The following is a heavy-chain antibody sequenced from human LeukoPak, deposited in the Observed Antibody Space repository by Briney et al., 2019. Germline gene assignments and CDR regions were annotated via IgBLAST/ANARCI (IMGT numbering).Heavy chain of an antibody. CDR2: ISYDGSNK. J-gene: IGHJ4*02. V-gene: IGHV3-30*04. Sequence: GGSLRLSCAASGFTFSSYAMHWVRQARGKGLEWVAVISYDGSNKYYAGSVKGRFTISRDNSKNTLYLQMNSLRAEDTAVYYCARAHTMVRGVNFDYWGQGTLVIVSS. CDR3: ARAHTMVRGVNFDY. D-gene: IGHD3-10*01. CDR1: GFTFSSYA.